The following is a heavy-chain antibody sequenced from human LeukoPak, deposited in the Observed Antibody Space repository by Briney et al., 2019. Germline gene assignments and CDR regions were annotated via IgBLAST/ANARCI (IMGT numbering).Heavy chain of an antibody. CDR3: AWIGRSGNYDGYYYYMAV. D-gene: IGHD3-10*01. J-gene: IGHJ6*03. CDR1: GFTFSDAW. Sequence: GGSLRLSCAAPGFTFSDAWMSWVRQAPGKGLEWVGRILSKGGGGTTDYAAPVKGRFTISRDDSKNTLYLQMNSLRPEDTAVYYCAWIGRSGNYDGYYYYMAVWGKGTTVTISS. V-gene: IGHV3-15*01. CDR2: ILSKGGGGTT.